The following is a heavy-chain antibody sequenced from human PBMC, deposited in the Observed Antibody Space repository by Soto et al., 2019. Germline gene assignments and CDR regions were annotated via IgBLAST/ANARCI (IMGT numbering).Heavy chain of an antibody. CDR1: GFTLSGSV. V-gene: IGHV3-73*02. CDR3: SRPGYSNYDSDY. Sequence: EVQLVESGGGLVQPGGSLKLSCAASGFTLSGSVLYWFGQPSGKGLGWVGGIRSRSNGYATAYAASVRGRFTISRDDSKNTAYLQMNSLKTEDTAVYYCSRPGYSNYDSDYWGQGTLVTVSS. CDR2: IRSRSNGYAT. J-gene: IGHJ4*02. D-gene: IGHD5-12*01.